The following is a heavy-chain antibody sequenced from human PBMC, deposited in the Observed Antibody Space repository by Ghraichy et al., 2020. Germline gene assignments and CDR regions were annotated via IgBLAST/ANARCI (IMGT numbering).Heavy chain of an antibody. Sequence: SLNISCAVSGGSISSGGYSWSWIRQPPGKGLEWIGYIYHSGSTYYNPSLKSRVTISVDRSKNQFSLKLSSVTAADTAVYYCARLSNYYGSGSYYMGEDYFDYWGQGTLVTVSS. V-gene: IGHV4-30-2*01. J-gene: IGHJ4*02. CDR1: GGSISSGGYS. CDR3: ARLSNYYGSGSYYMGEDYFDY. CDR2: IYHSGST. D-gene: IGHD3-10*01.